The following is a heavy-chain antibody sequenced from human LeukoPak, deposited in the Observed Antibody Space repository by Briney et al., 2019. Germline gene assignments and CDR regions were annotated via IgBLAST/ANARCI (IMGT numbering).Heavy chain of an antibody. Sequence: PSETLSLTCTVSGGSISSGGYHWSWIRQHPGKGLEWIGYIYYSGSTYYNPSLKSRVTISVDTSKNQFSLKLSSVTAADTAVYYCARDPLEAAGFDYWGQGTLVTVSS. CDR1: GGSISSGGYH. CDR3: ARDPLEAAGFDY. J-gene: IGHJ4*02. D-gene: IGHD1-1*01. V-gene: IGHV4-31*03. CDR2: IYYSGST.